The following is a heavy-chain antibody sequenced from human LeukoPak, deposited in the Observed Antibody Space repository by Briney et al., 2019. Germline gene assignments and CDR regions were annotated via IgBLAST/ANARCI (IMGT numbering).Heavy chain of an antibody. CDR2: IYTSGST. J-gene: IGHJ4*02. CDR1: GGSISSGSYH. D-gene: IGHD3-10*01. V-gene: IGHV4-61*02. Sequence: NTSETLSLTCTVSGGSISSGSYHWSWIRQPAGKGLEWIGRIYTSGSTNYNPSLKSRVTISVDTSKNQFSLKLSSVTAADTAVYYCALRCITMVRGELRDYWGQGTLVTVSS. CDR3: ALRCITMVRGELRDY.